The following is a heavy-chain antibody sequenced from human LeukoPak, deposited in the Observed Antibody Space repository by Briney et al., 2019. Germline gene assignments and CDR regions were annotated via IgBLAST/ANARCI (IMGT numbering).Heavy chain of an antibody. V-gene: IGHV5-51*01. CDR2: IYPGDSDT. D-gene: IGHD3-22*01. CDR3: ARHYTESSGYFFSGYYYYYMDV. Sequence: GESLKISCKGSGYSFTSYWIGWVRPMPGKGLEWMGIIYPGDSDTRYSPSFQGQVTISADKSISTAYLQWSSLQASDTAMHYCARHYTESSGYFFSGYYYYYMDVWGKGTTVTVSS. CDR1: GYSFTSYW. J-gene: IGHJ6*03.